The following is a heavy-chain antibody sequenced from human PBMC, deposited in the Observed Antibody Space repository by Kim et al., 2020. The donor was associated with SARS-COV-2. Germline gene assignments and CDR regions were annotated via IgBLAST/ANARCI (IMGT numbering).Heavy chain of an antibody. D-gene: IGHD3-10*01. V-gene: IGHV3-30*01. CDR3: ARAGRMATTFDY. J-gene: IGHJ4*02. Sequence: YYADSVKGRFTISRDNSKNTLYLQMNSLRAEDTAVYYCARAGRMATTFDYWGQGTLVTVSS.